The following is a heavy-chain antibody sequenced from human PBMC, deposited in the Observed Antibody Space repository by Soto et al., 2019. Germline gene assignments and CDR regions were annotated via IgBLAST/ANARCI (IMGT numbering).Heavy chain of an antibody. Sequence: QVQLMQSGAEVKKPGASVKVSCKASGYTFTSYGISWVRQAPGQGLELMGWISAYNGNTNYAQKLQGRVTMTTDTSTSTAYMELRSLRSDDTAVYYCARAEYYDILTGYYNYYYMDGWGKGTTVTVSS. CDR2: ISAYNGNT. V-gene: IGHV1-18*01. CDR3: ARAEYYDILTGYYNYYYMDG. CDR1: GYTFTSYG. J-gene: IGHJ6*03. D-gene: IGHD3-9*01.